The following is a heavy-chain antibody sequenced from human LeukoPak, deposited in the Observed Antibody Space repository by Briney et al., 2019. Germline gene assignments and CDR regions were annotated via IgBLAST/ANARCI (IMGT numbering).Heavy chain of an antibody. D-gene: IGHD3-16*01. Sequence: GGSLRLSCAACGFTFNHYAMSWVRQAPGKGLEWVSGINHLGHTFYADSVKGRFTISRDNSQNTLFLQMNSLRDEDTAVYYCARDWVSWGQGTLVTVSS. CDR2: INHLGHT. CDR3: ARDWVS. CDR1: GFTFNHYA. V-gene: IGHV3-23*01. J-gene: IGHJ5*02.